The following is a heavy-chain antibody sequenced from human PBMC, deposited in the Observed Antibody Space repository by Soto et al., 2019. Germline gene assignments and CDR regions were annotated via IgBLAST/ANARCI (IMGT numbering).Heavy chain of an antibody. Sequence: GESLKISCKGSGYSFTSYWISWVRQMPGKGLEWMGRIDPSDSYTNYSPSFQGHVTISADKSISTAYLQWSSLKASDTAMYYCATSSDGNYYYCGMDVCGQGTTVTVYS. CDR3: ATSSDGNYYYCGMDV. V-gene: IGHV5-10-1*01. CDR2: IDPSDSYT. J-gene: IGHJ6*02. CDR1: GYSFTSYW. D-gene: IGHD2-15*01.